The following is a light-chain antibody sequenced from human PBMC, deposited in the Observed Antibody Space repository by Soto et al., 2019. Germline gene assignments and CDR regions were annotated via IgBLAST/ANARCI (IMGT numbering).Light chain of an antibody. CDR3: QQYDTYWT. V-gene: IGKV1-5*03. CDR1: QSVSNW. J-gene: IGKJ1*01. Sequence: GDRVIITCRASQSVSNWLAWYQRKPGKAPNLLIDKASSLKSGVPSRFSGSGSGTEFTLTISNLQPDDFATYYCQQYDTYWTFGQGTKVDI. CDR2: KAS.